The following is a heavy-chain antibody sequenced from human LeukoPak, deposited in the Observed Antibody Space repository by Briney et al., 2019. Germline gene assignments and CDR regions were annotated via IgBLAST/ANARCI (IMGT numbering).Heavy chain of an antibody. D-gene: IGHD3-22*01. Sequence: GGSLRLSCAASGFTFSSYGMHWVRQAPGKGLEWVAVISYDGSNKYYADSVKGRFTISRDNSKNTLYLQMSSLRAEDTAVYYCAKEGDSSVDWGQGTLVTVSS. CDR3: AKEGDSSVD. CDR2: ISYDGSNK. J-gene: IGHJ4*02. CDR1: GFTFSSYG. V-gene: IGHV3-30*18.